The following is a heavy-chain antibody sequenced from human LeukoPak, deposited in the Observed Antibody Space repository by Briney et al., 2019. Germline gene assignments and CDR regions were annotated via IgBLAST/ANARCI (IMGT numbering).Heavy chain of an antibody. CDR1: GVTFSSYD. V-gene: IGHV3-48*03. CDR3: VSSLTGSMSNWDHYYYMDV. D-gene: IGHD2/OR15-2a*01. Sequence: GGSLRLSCAASGVTFSSYDMNWVRQAPGKGLEWISYISRSDGTRYYADSVKGRFTISRDNAKNSVYLQMNSLRAEDTGVYYCVSSLTGSMSNWDHYYYMDVWGKGTTVTVSS. J-gene: IGHJ6*03. CDR2: ISRSDGTR.